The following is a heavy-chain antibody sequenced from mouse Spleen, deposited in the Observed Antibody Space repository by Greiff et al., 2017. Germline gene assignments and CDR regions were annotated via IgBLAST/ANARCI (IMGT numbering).Heavy chain of an antibody. J-gene: IGHJ3*01. V-gene: IGHV1-59*01. CDR2: IDPSDSYT. CDR1: GYTFTSYW. Sequence: QVQLQQPGAELVRPGTSVKLSCKASGYTFTSYWMHWVKQRPGQGLEWIGVIDPSDSYTNYNQKFKGKATLTVDTSSSTAYMQLSSLTSEDSAVYYCARREDDNEPSWVAYWGEGTLVTVSA. CDR3: ARREDDNEPSWVAY. D-gene: IGHD2-4*01.